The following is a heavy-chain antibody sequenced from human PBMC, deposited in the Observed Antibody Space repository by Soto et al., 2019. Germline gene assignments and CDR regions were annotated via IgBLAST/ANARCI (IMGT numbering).Heavy chain of an antibody. CDR3: ARLNGYCVSTNCHGYYGMDV. J-gene: IGHJ6*02. Sequence: TSETLSLTCTVSGGSISSYYWSWIRQPPGKGLEWIGYIYYSGSTNYNPSLLSRVTISVDTSKNEFSLRLSSVTAADTAVYYCARLNGYCVSTNCHGYYGMDVWGQGTTVTVSS. D-gene: IGHD2-2*03. CDR1: GGSISSYY. V-gene: IGHV4-59*08. CDR2: IYYSGST.